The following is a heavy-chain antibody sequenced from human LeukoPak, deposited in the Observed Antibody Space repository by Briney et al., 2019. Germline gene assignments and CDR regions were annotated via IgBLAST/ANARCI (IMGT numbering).Heavy chain of an antibody. J-gene: IGHJ2*01. D-gene: IGHD3-22*01. Sequence: SETLSLTCTVSGGSISSYYWSWIRQPPGKGLEWIGYIYDSGSTNYNPSLKSRVTISVDTSKKQFSLNLSSVTAADTAVYYCARGAYYYDSSGYNWYFDLWGRGTLVTVSS. CDR2: IYDSGST. V-gene: IGHV4-59*01. CDR3: ARGAYYYDSSGYNWYFDL. CDR1: GGSISSYY.